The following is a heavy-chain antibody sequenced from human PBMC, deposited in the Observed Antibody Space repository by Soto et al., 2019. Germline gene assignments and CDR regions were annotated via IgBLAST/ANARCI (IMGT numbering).Heavy chain of an antibody. J-gene: IGHJ4*02. D-gene: IGHD5-12*01. V-gene: IGHV1-2*02. CDR2: INPSSGDT. CDR3: AAQPVEMATIPFDY. Sequence: ASVKVSCKASGYTFTGYYIHWVRQAPGQGLEWMGWINPSSGDTKYVQKFQGRVTMTRDTSISTAYMDLSRLRSDDTAVYYCAAQPVEMATIPFDYWGQGTLGTVSS. CDR1: GYTFTGYY.